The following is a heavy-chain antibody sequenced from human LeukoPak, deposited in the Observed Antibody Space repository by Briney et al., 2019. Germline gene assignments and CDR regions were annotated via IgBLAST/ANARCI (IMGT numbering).Heavy chain of an antibody. CDR1: GFTFSDYY. Sequence: PGGSLRLSCAASGFTFSDYYMSWIRQVPGKGLEWVSYISGSSSYTNYADSVKGRFTISRDNSKNTVYLQMNRLRAEDTAVYYCARADILRAFDMWGPGTLVTVSS. V-gene: IGHV3-11*05. J-gene: IGHJ3*02. CDR2: ISGSSSYT. D-gene: IGHD3-9*01. CDR3: ARADILRAFDM.